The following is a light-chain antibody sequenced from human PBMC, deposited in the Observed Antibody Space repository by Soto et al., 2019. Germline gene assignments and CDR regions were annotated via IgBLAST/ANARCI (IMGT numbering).Light chain of an antibody. V-gene: IGLV2-14*01. CDR1: SSDVGGYNY. CDR2: EVS. CDR3: SSYTSSSTYV. J-gene: IGLJ1*01. Sequence: QSVLTQPASVPGSPGQSITISCTGTSSDVGGYNYVSWYQQHPGKAPKLMIYEVSNRPSGVSNRLSGSKSGNTASLTISELQAEDEADYYCSSYTSSSTYVFGTGTKVTVL.